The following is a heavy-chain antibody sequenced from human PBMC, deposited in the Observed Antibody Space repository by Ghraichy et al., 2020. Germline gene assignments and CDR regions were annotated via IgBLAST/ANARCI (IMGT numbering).Heavy chain of an antibody. CDR1: GFTFSSYA. J-gene: IGHJ5*02. Sequence: SLNISCAASGFTFSSYAMSWVRQAPGKGLEWVSAISGSGGSTYYADSVKGRFTISRDNSKSTLYLQMNSLRAEDTAVYYCAKRASPANWFDPWGQGTLVTVSS. CDR2: ISGSGGST. CDR3: AKRASPANWFDP. V-gene: IGHV3-23*01.